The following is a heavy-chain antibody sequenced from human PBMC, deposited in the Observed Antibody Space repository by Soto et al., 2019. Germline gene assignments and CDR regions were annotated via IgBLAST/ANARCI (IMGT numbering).Heavy chain of an antibody. CDR3: AHIVVAGLGYYFDY. D-gene: IGHD6-19*01. V-gene: IGHV2-5*02. J-gene: IGHJ4*02. CDR1: GFSLSSTRMA. Sequence: QITLKESGPTLVKPTQTLTLTCTFSGFSLSSTRMAVGWIRQPPGKALEWLALIYWDDHKRHSPFLKSRLTLTKDTSKNHVVLTMANMDPVDTARYYCAHIVVAGLGYYFDYWGQGTLVTVSS. CDR2: IYWDDHK.